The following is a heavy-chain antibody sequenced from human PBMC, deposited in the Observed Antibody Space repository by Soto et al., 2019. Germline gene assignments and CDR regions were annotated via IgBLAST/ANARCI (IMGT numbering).Heavy chain of an antibody. D-gene: IGHD4-17*01. CDR1: GFTFSSYA. Sequence: GGSLRLSCAASGFTFSSYAMSWVHQAPGKGLEWVSAISGSGGSTYYADSVKGRFTISRDNSKNTLYLQMNSLRAEDTAVYYCAKDWEPLYGEPDYWGQGTLVTVSS. CDR3: AKDWEPLYGEPDY. J-gene: IGHJ4*02. V-gene: IGHV3-23*01. CDR2: ISGSGGST.